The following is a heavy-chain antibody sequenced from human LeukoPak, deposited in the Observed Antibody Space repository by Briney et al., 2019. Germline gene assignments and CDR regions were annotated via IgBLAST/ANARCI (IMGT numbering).Heavy chain of an antibody. Sequence: SETLSLTCTVSGYSISSGYYWGWIRQPPGKGLEWIGSIYHSGSTYYNPSLKSRVTISVDTSKNQFSLKLSSVTAADTAVYYCARGNRGHYAAVYYFDYWGQGTLVTVSS. V-gene: IGHV4-38-2*02. J-gene: IGHJ4*02. D-gene: IGHD2/OR15-2a*01. CDR3: ARGNRGHYAAVYYFDY. CDR2: IYHSGST. CDR1: GYSISSGYY.